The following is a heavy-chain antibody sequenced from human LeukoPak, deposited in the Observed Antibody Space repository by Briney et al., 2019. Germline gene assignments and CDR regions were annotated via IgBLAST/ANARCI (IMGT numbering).Heavy chain of an antibody. Sequence: GGSPRLSCAASGFTFSSYGMRWVRQAPGKGPEWVAVISYDGSNKYYADSVKGRFTISRDNSKNTLYLQMNSLRAEDTAVYYCANMVRGSNWGQGTLVTVSS. CDR1: GFTFSSYG. J-gene: IGHJ4*02. V-gene: IGHV3-30*18. CDR2: ISYDGSNK. D-gene: IGHD3-10*01. CDR3: ANMVRGSN.